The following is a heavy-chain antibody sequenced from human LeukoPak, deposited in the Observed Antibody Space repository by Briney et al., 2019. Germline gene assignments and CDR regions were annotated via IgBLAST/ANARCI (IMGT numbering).Heavy chain of an antibody. CDR1: GFTFSDYY. V-gene: IGHV3-11*01. Sequence: PGGSLRLSCAASGFTFSDYYMSWIRQAPGKGLEWVSYISSSGSTIYYADSVKGRFTISRDNAKNSLYLQMNSLRAEDTAVYYCARGRGIAAAVTLYDVYYFDYWGQGTLVTVSS. CDR2: ISSSGSTI. CDR3: ARGRGIAAAVTLYDVYYFDY. J-gene: IGHJ4*02. D-gene: IGHD6-13*01.